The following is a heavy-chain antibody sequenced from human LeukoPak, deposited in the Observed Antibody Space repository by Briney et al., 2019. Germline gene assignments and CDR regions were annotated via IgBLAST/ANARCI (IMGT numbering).Heavy chain of an antibody. J-gene: IGHJ4*02. CDR2: INPNSGGT. Sequence: ASVKVSCKASGYTFTGYYMHWVRQAPGQGLEWMGRINPNSGGTNYAQKFQGRVTMTRDTSISTAYMELSRLRSDDTAVYYCARALPYGNPADYWGQGTLVTVSS. V-gene: IGHV1-2*06. CDR3: ARALPYGNPADY. D-gene: IGHD4-11*01. CDR1: GYTFTGYY.